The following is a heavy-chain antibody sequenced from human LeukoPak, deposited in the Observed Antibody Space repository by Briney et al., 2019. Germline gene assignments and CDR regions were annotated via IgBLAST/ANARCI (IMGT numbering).Heavy chain of an antibody. CDR1: GGSISSSSFF. Sequence: SETLSLTCTVSGGSISSSSFFWGWIRQPAGKGLEGIGNINYSWKTYYNPSLKSRVTISADTSKNQFSLRMSSVTAADTAVYYCARDSRTVRATTIDYWGQGSLVTVSS. CDR3: ARDSRTVRATTIDY. CDR2: INYSWKT. D-gene: IGHD1-26*01. V-gene: IGHV4-39*07. J-gene: IGHJ4*02.